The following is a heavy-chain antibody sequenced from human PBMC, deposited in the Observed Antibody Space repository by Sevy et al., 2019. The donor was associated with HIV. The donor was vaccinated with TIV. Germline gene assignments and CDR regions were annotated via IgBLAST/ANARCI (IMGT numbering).Heavy chain of an antibody. D-gene: IGHD1-20*01. CDR1: GFTFSSFF. V-gene: IGHV3-7*01. CDR3: ARDLTAPYYYYGMDV. J-gene: IGHJ6*02. Sequence: GGSLRLSCAASGFTFSSFFMSWVRQAPGKGLEWVANIKQDGSEKYYVDSVKGQFTISRDNARNSVYLQMNSLRAEDTGVYYCARDLTAPYYYYGMDVWGQGTMVTVSS. CDR2: IKQDGSEK.